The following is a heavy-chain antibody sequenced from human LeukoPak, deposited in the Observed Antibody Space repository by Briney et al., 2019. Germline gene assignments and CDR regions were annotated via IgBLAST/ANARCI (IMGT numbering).Heavy chain of an antibody. Sequence: SETLSLTCTVSGGSISSYYWSWIRQPPGQGLEWIGYIYYSGSTNYNPSLKSRVTISVDTSKNQFSLKLSSVTAADTAVYYCARSPYSGSYYWFDPWGQGTLVTVSS. CDR3: ARSPYSGSYYWFDP. D-gene: IGHD1-26*01. CDR2: IYYSGST. CDR1: GGSISSYY. V-gene: IGHV4-59*01. J-gene: IGHJ5*02.